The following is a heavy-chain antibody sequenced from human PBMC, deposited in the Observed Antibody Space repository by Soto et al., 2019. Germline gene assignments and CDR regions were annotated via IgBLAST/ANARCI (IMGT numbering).Heavy chain of an antibody. J-gene: IGHJ4*02. CDR3: AKRPLKFSGSYFDY. Sequence: EVQLLESGGGLVQPGGSLRLSCAASGFTFSTYPMSWVRQAPGEGLEWVSDISGSGGSTYYADSVKGRFTISRDNSKNTVYLQMNSLRAEDTAVYYCAKRPLKFSGSYFDYWGQGALVTVSS. CDR1: GFTFSTYP. V-gene: IGHV3-23*01. CDR2: ISGSGGST. D-gene: IGHD1-26*01.